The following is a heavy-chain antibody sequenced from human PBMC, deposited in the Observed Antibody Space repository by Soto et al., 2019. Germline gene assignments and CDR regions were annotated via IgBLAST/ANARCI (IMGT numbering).Heavy chain of an antibody. CDR2: ISGSGGST. D-gene: IGHD2-21*02. V-gene: IGHV3-23*01. J-gene: IGHJ4*02. Sequence: LRLSCAASGFTFSSYAMSWVRQAPGKGLEWVSAISGSGGSTYYADSVKGRFTISRDNSKNTLYLQMNSLRAEDTAVYYCAKDRLATAYCGGDCYSVDYFDYWGQGTLVTV. CDR1: GFTFSSYA. CDR3: AKDRLATAYCGGDCYSVDYFDY.